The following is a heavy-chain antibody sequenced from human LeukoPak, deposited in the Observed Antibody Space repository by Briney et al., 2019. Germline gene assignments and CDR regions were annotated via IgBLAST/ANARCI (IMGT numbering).Heavy chain of an antibody. CDR1: GDTVSSNSAA. CDR3: ARAGVDTNMAFDY. V-gene: IGHV6-1*01. Sequence: SQTLSLTCAISGDTVSSNSAAWNWIRQSPSRGLEWLGRTYYRSKWYNDYAVSVKSRITINPDSSKNQFSLQLHSVTPEDTAVYYCARAGVDTNMAFDYWGQGTLVTLSS. D-gene: IGHD5-18*01. CDR2: TYYRSKWYN. J-gene: IGHJ4*02.